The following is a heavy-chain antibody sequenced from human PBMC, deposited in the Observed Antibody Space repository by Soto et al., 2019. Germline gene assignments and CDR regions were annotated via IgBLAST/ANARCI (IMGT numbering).Heavy chain of an antibody. J-gene: IGHJ2*01. CDR2: ISYDGSNK. D-gene: IGHD2-15*01. CDR3: AKEGPIGPLYWYFDL. V-gene: IGHV3-30*18. Sequence: QVQLVESGGGVVQPGRSLRLSCAASGFTFSSYGMHWVRQAPGKGLEWVAVISYDGSNKYYADSVKGRFTISRDNSKNTLYLQMNSLRAEDTAVYYCAKEGPIGPLYWYFDLWGRGTLVTVSS. CDR1: GFTFSSYG.